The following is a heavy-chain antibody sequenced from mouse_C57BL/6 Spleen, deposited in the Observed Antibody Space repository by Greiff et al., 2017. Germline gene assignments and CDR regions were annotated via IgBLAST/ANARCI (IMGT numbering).Heavy chain of an antibody. CDR2: IRSKSNNYAT. CDR1: GFSFNTYA. V-gene: IGHV10-1*01. J-gene: IGHJ1*03. CDR3: VRQGYGSFSYFDV. D-gene: IGHD1-1*01. Sequence: EVQGVESGGGLVQPKGSLKLSCAASGFSFNTYAMNWVRQAPGKGLEWVARIRSKSNNYATYYADSVKDRFTISRDDSESMLYLQMNNLKTEDTAMYYCVRQGYGSFSYFDVWGTGTTVTVSS.